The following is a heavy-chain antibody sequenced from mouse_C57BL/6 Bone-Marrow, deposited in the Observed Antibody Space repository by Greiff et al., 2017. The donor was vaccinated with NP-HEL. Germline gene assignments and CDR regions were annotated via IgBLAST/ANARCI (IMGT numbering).Heavy chain of an antibody. CDR2: ISSGGSYT. Sequence: EVQVVESGGDLVKPGGSLKLSCAASGFTFSSYGMSWVRQTPDKRLEWVATISSGGSYTYYPDSVKGRFTISRDNAKHTLYLQMSSLKSEDTAMYYCARQGDYGNPWYFDVWGTGTTVTVSS. CDR1: GFTFSSYG. V-gene: IGHV5-6*01. CDR3: ARQGDYGNPWYFDV. J-gene: IGHJ1*03. D-gene: IGHD2-1*01.